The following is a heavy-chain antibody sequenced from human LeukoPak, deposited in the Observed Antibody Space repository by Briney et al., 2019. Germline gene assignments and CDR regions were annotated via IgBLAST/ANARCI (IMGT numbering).Heavy chain of an antibody. CDR1: GGSFSGYY. J-gene: IGHJ3*02. V-gene: IGHV4-34*01. CDR3: ETYYYDSSGYYDAFDI. D-gene: IGHD3-22*01. Sequence: SETLSLTCAVYGGSFSGYYWSLIRQPPGKGLEWIGEINHSGSTYYNPSLKSRVTISVDTSKNQFSLKLSSVTAANTAVYYCETYYYDSSGYYDAFDIWGQGTMVTVSS. CDR2: INHSGST.